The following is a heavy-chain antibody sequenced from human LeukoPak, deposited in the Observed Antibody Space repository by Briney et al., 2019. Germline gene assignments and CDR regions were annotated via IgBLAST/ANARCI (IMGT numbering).Heavy chain of an antibody. CDR3: ARDRYSGSYGGRPYYYYGMDV. CDR2: ISTSSSTT. Sequence: GGSLRLSCAASGFTFSSYSMNWVRQAPGKGLEWVSYISTSSSTTYYPDSVKGRFTISRDNAKNSLYLQMNSLRAEDTAVYYCARDRYSGSYGGRPYYYYGMDVWGQGTTVTVSS. V-gene: IGHV3-48*01. D-gene: IGHD1-26*01. CDR1: GFTFSSYS. J-gene: IGHJ6*02.